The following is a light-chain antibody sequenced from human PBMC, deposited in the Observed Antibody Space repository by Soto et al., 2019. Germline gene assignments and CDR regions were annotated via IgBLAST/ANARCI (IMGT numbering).Light chain of an antibody. V-gene: IGLV2-23*02. J-gene: IGLJ3*02. CDR2: EVA. CDR3: CSYGGTSSWV. CDR1: SRDIGFYNY. Sequence: QSALTQPASVSGSPGQSITISCTGTSRDIGFYNYVSWYQQHPGKAPKLIIYEVAKRPSGVPPRFSASKSGNTASLTISGLRAEDEADYYCCSYGGTSSWVFGGGTKLTVL.